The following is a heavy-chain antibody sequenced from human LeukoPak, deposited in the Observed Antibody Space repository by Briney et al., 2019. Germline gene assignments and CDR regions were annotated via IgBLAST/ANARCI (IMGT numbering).Heavy chain of an antibody. J-gene: IGHJ4*02. D-gene: IGHD4-17*01. CDR3: AKGSDYGDYVPRDY. Sequence: GGSLRLSCAASGFTFSSYAMSWVRQAPGKGLEWVSAIISGGSTFYADSVKGRFTISRDNSKNTLYLQMNSLRAEDTAVYYCAKGSDYGDYVPRDYWGQGTLVTVSS. CDR1: GFTFSSYA. V-gene: IGHV3-23*01. CDR2: IISGGST.